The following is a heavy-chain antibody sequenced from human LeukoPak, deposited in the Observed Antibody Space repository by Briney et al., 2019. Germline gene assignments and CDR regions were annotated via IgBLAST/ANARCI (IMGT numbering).Heavy chain of an antibody. CDR2: IYYSGST. J-gene: IGHJ4*02. CDR3: ARFSSPIAAPDY. D-gene: IGHD6-13*01. V-gene: IGHV4-59*01. Sequence: TSETLSLTCTVSGGSISSYYWSWIRQPPGKGLEWIGYIYYSGSTNYNPSLKSRVTISVDTSKNQFSLKLSSVTAADTAVYYCARFSSPIAAPDYWGQGTLVTVSS. CDR1: GGSISSYY.